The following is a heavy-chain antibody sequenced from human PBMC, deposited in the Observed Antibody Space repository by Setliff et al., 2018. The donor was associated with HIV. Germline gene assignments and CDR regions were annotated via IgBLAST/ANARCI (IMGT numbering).Heavy chain of an antibody. Sequence: RSSETLSITCTVSGGSISSGGYYWSWIRQHPGKGLEWIGYIYYSGSTYYNPSLKSRVTISVDTSKNQFSLKLSSVTAADTAVYYCARDYGDTPSYYYYYGMDVWGQGTTVTVSS. CDR1: GGSISSGGYY. CDR2: IYYSGST. D-gene: IGHD4-17*01. V-gene: IGHV4-31*03. CDR3: ARDYGDTPSYYYYYGMDV. J-gene: IGHJ6*02.